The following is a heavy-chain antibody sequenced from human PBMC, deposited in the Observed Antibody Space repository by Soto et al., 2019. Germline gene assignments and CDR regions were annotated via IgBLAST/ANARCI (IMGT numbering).Heavy chain of an antibody. J-gene: IGHJ4*02. CDR1: GFTFRSYA. Sequence: GGSLRLSCAVSGFTFRSYAMHWVRQAPGKGLEWVAVISYDGSNKYYADSVKGRFTISRDNSKNTLYLQMNSLRAEDTAVYYCARGAVGGKLSPPEYYFDYWGQGTLVTVSS. CDR2: ISYDGSNK. D-gene: IGHD3-16*02. V-gene: IGHV3-30-3*01. CDR3: ARGAVGGKLSPPEYYFDY.